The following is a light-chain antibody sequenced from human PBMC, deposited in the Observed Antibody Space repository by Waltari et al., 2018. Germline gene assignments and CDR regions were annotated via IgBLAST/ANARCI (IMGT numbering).Light chain of an antibody. V-gene: IGLV2-14*03. CDR3: CSYTSSTTDV. Sequence: QSALTQPASVSGSPGQSITISCTGTSSDVGGYNYVSWYQQHPGKAPKLIISDVNFRPSGVSNRFSGSKSGNTASLTISGLQAEDEADYYCCSYTSSTTDVFGSGTKVTVL. J-gene: IGLJ6*01. CDR2: DVN. CDR1: SSDVGGYNY.